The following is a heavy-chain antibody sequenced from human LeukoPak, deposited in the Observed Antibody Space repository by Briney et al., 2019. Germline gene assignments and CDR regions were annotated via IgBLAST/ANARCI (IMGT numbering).Heavy chain of an antibody. J-gene: IGHJ4*02. CDR3: ARGAVAGPGYFDY. CDR2: IIPILGIA. CDR1: GGTLSSYA. V-gene: IGHV1-69*04. D-gene: IGHD6-19*01. Sequence: WASVKVSCKASGGTLSSYAISWVRQAPGQGLEWMGRIIPILGIANYAQKFQGRVTITADKSTSTAYMELSSLRSEDTAVYYCARGAVAGPGYFDYWGQGTLVTVSS.